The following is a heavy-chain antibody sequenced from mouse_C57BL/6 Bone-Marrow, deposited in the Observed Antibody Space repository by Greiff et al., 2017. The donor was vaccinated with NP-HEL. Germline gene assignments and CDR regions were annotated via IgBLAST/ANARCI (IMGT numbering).Heavy chain of an antibody. CDR2: FHPYNDDT. V-gene: IGHV1-47*01. CDR3: ARRDRELDYAMDY. Sequence: VQLVESGAELVKPGASVKMSCKASGYTFTTYPIEWMKQNHGKSLEWIGNFHPYNDDTKYNEKFKGKATLTVEKSSSTVYLELSRLTSDDSAVYYCARRDRELDYAMDYWGQGTSVTVSS. CDR1: GYTFTTYP. J-gene: IGHJ4*01.